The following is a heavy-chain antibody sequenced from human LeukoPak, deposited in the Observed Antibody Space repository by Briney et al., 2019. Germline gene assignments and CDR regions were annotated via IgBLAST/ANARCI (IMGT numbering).Heavy chain of an antibody. V-gene: IGHV3-30*04. J-gene: IGHJ4*02. D-gene: IGHD1-26*01. CDR1: GFTFSSYA. CDR3: ARVSPRYSGSYSFDY. CDR2: ISYDGSNK. Sequence: GRSLRLSCAAPGFTFSSYAMHWVRQAPGKGLEWVAVISYDGSNKYYADSVEGRFTISRDNSKNTLYLQMNSLRAEDTAVYYCARVSPRYSGSYSFDYWGQGTLVTVSS.